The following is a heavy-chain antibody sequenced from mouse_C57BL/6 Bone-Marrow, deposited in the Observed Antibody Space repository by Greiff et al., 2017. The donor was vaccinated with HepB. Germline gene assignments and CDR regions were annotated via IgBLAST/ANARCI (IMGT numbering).Heavy chain of an antibody. CDR2: INPSSGYT. Sequence: VQGVESGAELARPGASVKMSCKASGYTFTSYTMHWVKQRPGQGLEWIGYINPSSGYTKYNQKFKDKATLTADKSSSTAYMQLSSLTSEDSAVYYCARFNQSSYYYAMDYWGQGTSVTVSS. V-gene: IGHV1-4*01. CDR3: ARFNQSSYYYAMDY. D-gene: IGHD6-1*01. J-gene: IGHJ4*01. CDR1: GYTFTSYT.